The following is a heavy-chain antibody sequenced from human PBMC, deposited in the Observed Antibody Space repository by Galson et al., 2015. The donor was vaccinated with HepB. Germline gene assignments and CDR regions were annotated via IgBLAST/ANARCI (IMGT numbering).Heavy chain of an antibody. CDR2: ISGSGGST. V-gene: IGHV3-23*01. Sequence: SLRLSCAASGFTFSSYAMSWVRQAPGKGLEWVSTISGSGGSTYYADSVKGRFTVSRDNSKNTLYLQMNSLRAEDTAVYYCAKAPAPYYYDSSGYYWGQGTLVTVSS. CDR1: GFTFSSYA. D-gene: IGHD3-22*01. CDR3: AKAPAPYYYDSSGYY. J-gene: IGHJ4*02.